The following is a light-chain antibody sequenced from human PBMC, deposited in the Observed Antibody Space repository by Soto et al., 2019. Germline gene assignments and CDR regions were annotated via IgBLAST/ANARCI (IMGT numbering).Light chain of an antibody. J-gene: IGKJ5*01. CDR2: DAS. CDR1: QSISRS. Sequence: EIVLTQSPAILSVSPGERATLSCRASQSISRSLAWYQQKPGQAPRLLISDASTRATGIPARFSGSGSGTEFTLTISGLQSEDSAVYFCQQYNNWPFSFGQGTRL. CDR3: QQYNNWPFS. V-gene: IGKV3-15*01.